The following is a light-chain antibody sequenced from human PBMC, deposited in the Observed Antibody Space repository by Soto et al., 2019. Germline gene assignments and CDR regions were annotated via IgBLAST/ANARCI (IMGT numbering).Light chain of an antibody. V-gene: IGKV2D-29*01. CDR1: QSLFNPDVKTY. Sequence: DIAMTQIPLSLSVTPGQPAAISCRSSQSLFNPDVKTYLHWFLQKPGQPPQLLITGVSTRFSGVADRFIGSGSGTDFTLKISRVEAEDVGVYFCMQNRQIPYSFGQGTKLEIK. J-gene: IGKJ2*01. CDR3: MQNRQIPYS. CDR2: GVS.